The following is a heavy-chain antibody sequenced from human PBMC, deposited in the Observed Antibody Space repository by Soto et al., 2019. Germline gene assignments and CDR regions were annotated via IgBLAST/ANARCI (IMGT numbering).Heavy chain of an antibody. CDR1: GFSLSTSGVG. Sequence: QITLKESGPTLVKPTQTLTLTCTFSGFSLSTSGVGVGWIRQPPGKALEWVALIYWDDDKRYLPSLKSRLTNTKQTSKNPGVLTKTHMGPVDTATYYCAPTITRLRYCSGCSCYSNYYYYGMDVWGQGTTVTVSS. V-gene: IGHV2-5*02. J-gene: IGHJ6*02. CDR2: IYWDDDK. D-gene: IGHD2-15*01. CDR3: APTITRLRYCSGCSCYSNYYYYGMDV.